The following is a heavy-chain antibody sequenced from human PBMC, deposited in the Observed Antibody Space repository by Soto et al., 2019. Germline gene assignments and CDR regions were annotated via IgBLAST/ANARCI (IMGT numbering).Heavy chain of an antibody. V-gene: IGHV1-3*01. CDR1: GYTFTSYT. J-gene: IGHJ3*02. CDR3: ARENYYGSGESAFDI. CDR2: INAGNGNT. D-gene: IGHD3-10*01. Sequence: GASVKVSCKASGYTFTSYTIHWVRQAPGQRLEWMGWINAGNGNTKSSQKFQGRVTITRDTSASTAYMELSSLRSEDTAVYYCARENYYGSGESAFDIWGQGTMVTVS.